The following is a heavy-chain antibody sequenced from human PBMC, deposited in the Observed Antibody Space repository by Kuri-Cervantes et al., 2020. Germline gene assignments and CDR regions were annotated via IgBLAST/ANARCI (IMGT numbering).Heavy chain of an antibody. J-gene: IGHJ6*02. CDR3: AKAVGIAVAGDMDV. Sequence: GESLKISCTASGFTFSSSALSWVRQAPGKGLEWVSAVSVNGDTTYYADSVKGRFTISRDNSKNTLYLQMNSLRAEDTAVYYCAKAVGIAVAGDMDVWGQGTTVHRLL. V-gene: IGHV3-23*01. D-gene: IGHD6-19*01. CDR1: GFTFSSSA. CDR2: VSVNGDTT.